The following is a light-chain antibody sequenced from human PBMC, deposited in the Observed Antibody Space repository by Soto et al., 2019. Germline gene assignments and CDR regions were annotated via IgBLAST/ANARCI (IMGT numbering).Light chain of an antibody. CDR2: GAS. J-gene: IGKJ1*01. CDR1: QSVRSN. V-gene: IGKV3-15*01. CDR3: QQYNNWTWT. Sequence: ELVMTQSPATLSVSPGERATLSCRDSQSVRSNLAWYQQKPGQAPRLLIYGASPRATGIPARFSGSGSGTEFTLTISSLQSEDFAVDYCQQYNNWTWTFGQGTKVDIK.